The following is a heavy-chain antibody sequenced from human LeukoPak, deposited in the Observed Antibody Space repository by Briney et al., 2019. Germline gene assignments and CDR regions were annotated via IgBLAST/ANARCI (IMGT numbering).Heavy chain of an antibody. V-gene: IGHV4-59*08. CDR1: GGSISSYC. Sequence: PSETLSLTCTVSGGSISSYCWSWIRQPPGKGLEWIGYIYYSGSTNYNPSLKSRVTISLDTSKNQFSLKLSSVTAADTAVYYCAGHHPRNTVDFWGQGTLVTVSS. CDR3: AGHHPRNTVDF. CDR2: IYYSGST. J-gene: IGHJ4*02. D-gene: IGHD2/OR15-2a*01.